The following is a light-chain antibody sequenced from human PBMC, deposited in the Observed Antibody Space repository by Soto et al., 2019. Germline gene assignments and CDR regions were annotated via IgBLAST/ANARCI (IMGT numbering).Light chain of an antibody. CDR3: TSFTRRNSYV. J-gene: IGLJ1*01. Sequence: QSVLTQPDSVSGSPGQSITISCTGTSSDVGAANYVSWYHQNPGKPPKLIIYEVSNRPSGVSTRLSGSKSGNTASLTISGLQDEDEADSDCTSFTRRNSYVFATGTKVTVL. CDR2: EVS. CDR1: SSDVGAANY. V-gene: IGLV2-14*01.